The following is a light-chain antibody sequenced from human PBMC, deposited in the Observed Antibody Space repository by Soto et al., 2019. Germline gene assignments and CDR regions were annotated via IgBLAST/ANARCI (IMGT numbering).Light chain of an antibody. V-gene: IGLV2-8*01. CDR1: SSDVGGYNY. Sequence: QSVLTQPPSASGSPGQSVTISCTGTSSDVGGYNYVSWYQQHPGKAPKLVIYEVSKRPSVVPDRFSGSKSGNTASLTVSGLQAEDEVAYYCSSHAGSNNFVLGGGLKLPLL. CDR2: EVS. CDR3: SSHAGSNNFV. J-gene: IGLJ2*01.